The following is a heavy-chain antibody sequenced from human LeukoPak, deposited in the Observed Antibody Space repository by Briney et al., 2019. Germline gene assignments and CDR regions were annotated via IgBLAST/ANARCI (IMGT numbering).Heavy chain of an antibody. CDR2: NNHSGST. Sequence: PSETLSLSCAVYVGSFSGYFWSWVRQPPGKRLEWIGENNHSGSTNYNPSLKSRVTISLDASKSQFSLKLSSVTAADTAVYYCARRIGYSSAWPHWYFDLWGRGTLVTVSS. CDR3: ARRIGYSSAWPHWYFDL. CDR1: VGSFSGYF. J-gene: IGHJ2*01. D-gene: IGHD6-19*01. V-gene: IGHV4-34*01.